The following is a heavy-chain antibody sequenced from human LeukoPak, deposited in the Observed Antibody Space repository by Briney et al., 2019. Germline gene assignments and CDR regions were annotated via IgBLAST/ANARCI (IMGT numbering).Heavy chain of an antibody. Sequence: GSLLLSCAASGFTFSSYWMHWVRQALGKGLVWVSRINSDGSSTSYADSVKGRFTISRDNAKNTLYLQMYSLRAEDTAVYYCARENTGHDAFDIWGQGTMVTVSS. CDR3: ARENTGHDAFDI. J-gene: IGHJ3*02. D-gene: IGHD5-18*01. CDR1: GFTFSSYW. CDR2: INSDGSST. V-gene: IGHV3-74*01.